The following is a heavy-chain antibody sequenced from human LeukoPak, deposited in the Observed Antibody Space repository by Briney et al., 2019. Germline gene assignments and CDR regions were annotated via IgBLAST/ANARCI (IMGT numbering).Heavy chain of an antibody. CDR2: ISGSSGTI. Sequence: GGSLRLSCAASGFTFSSYTMNWVRQAPGKGLEWISFISGSSGTIYYADSVRGRFTISRDNAKNSLYLQVNSLRAEDTAVYYCARGCPSYLFTTSRYVSDSWGQGTLVTVSS. V-gene: IGHV3-48*01. CDR3: ARGCPSYLFTTSRYVSDS. D-gene: IGHD2-2*01. CDR1: GFTFSSYT. J-gene: IGHJ5*01.